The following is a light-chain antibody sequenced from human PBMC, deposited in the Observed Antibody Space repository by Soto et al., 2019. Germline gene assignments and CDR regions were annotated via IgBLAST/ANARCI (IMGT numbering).Light chain of an antibody. CDR1: SSNIGAGYD. CDR3: QSYDSSLSGWV. J-gene: IGLJ3*02. Sequence: QSVLTQPPSVSGAPGQRVTISCTGSSSNIGAGYDVHWYQQLPGTAPKLLIYGNSNRPSAVPDRFSGSKSGTSASLAITGLQAEDEADYYCQSYDSSLSGWVFGGGTQLTVL. CDR2: GNS. V-gene: IGLV1-40*01.